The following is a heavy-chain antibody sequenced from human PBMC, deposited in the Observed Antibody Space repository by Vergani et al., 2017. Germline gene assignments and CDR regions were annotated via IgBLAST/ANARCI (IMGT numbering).Heavy chain of an antibody. D-gene: IGHD2-2*02. Sequence: QVQLQESGPGLVKPSETLSLTCAVYGGSFSGYYWSWIRQPPGKGLEWIGEINHSGSTNSNPSLKSRVTISVDTSKNQFSLKLSSVTAADTAVYYWARERVGYCSSTSCYRRAFDIWGQGTMVTVSS. CDR3: ARERVGYCSSTSCYRRAFDI. CDR1: GGSFSGYY. V-gene: IGHV4-34*01. J-gene: IGHJ3*02. CDR2: INHSGST.